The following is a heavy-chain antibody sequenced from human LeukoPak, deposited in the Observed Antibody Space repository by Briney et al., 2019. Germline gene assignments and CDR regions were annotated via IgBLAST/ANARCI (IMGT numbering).Heavy chain of an antibody. J-gene: IGHJ1*01. CDR3: AIGGGNSNTEYFQH. D-gene: IGHD4-23*01. CDR1: GGSISSHY. CDR2: ISNSGST. V-gene: IGHV4-59*11. Sequence: PSETLSLTCTVSGGSISSHYWSWIRQPPGKRLEWIGYISNSGSTNYNPSLKSRVTISVDTSKSQFSLKLSSVTAADTAVYYCAIGGGNSNTEYFQHWGQGTLVTVSS.